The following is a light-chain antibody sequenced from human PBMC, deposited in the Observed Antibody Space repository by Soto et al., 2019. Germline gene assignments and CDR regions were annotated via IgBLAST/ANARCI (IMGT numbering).Light chain of an antibody. Sequence: VLTQSPATLSVSPGERATLSCRASQSVSTNLAWYQQRPGQAPRLLIYGASARATGIPDRFSGSGAGTEFTLTISSLQSEDFAVYYCHQYNNWRTFGQGTRLEI. CDR3: HQYNNWRT. J-gene: IGKJ5*01. CDR2: GAS. V-gene: IGKV3-15*01. CDR1: QSVSTN.